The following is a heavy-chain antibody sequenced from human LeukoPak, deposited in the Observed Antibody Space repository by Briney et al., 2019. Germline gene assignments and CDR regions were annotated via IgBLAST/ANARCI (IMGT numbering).Heavy chain of an antibody. D-gene: IGHD3-22*01. J-gene: IGHJ4*02. CDR2: ISSGGSTI. Sequence: GGSLRLSCAASGFTFSDYYMSWIRQAPGKGLEWVSYISSGGSTIYSADSVKGRFTVSRDNAKNSLFLHMNSLRAEDTAIYYCAIQITMIVVVPYFDYWGQGTLVTVSS. V-gene: IGHV3-11*04. CDR3: AIQITMIVVVPYFDY. CDR1: GFTFSDYY.